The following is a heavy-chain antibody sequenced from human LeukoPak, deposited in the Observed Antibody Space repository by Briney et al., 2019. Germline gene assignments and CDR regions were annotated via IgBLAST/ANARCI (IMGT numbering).Heavy chain of an antibody. Sequence: GRSLRLSCAASGFTFSSYAMHWVRQASGKGLEWVAVISYDGSNKYYADSVKGRFTISRDNSKNTLYLQMNSLRAEDAAVYYCASWRYFDWLSYFDYWGQGTLVTVSS. D-gene: IGHD3-9*01. V-gene: IGHV3-30*04. CDR1: GFTFSSYA. CDR3: ASWRYFDWLSYFDY. J-gene: IGHJ4*02. CDR2: ISYDGSNK.